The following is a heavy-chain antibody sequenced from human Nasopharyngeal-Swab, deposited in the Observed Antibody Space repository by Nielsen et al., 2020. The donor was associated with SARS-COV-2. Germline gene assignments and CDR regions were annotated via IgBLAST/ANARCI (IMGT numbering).Heavy chain of an antibody. D-gene: IGHD5-12*01. V-gene: IGHV4-59*01. CDR3: ARDHIVATTNYYYYYYGRDV. J-gene: IGHJ6*02. CDR2: IYYSGST. Sequence: SETLSLTCPFSGCSFTTYYWSWIRQPPGKVLEWIGYIYYSGSTNYNPSLKSRVTISVDTSKNQFSLKLSSVTAADTAVYYCARDHIVATTNYYYYYYGRDVWGQGTTVTVSS. CDR1: GCSFTTYY.